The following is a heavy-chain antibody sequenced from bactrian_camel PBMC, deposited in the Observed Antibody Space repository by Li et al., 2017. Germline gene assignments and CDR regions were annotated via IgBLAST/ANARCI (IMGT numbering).Heavy chain of an antibody. V-gene: IGHV3S53*01. Sequence: HVQLVESGGGSVEAGGSLRLSCAVSGSSSSGLCMGWFRQAPGKEREGLVAVDSDDAQGYAASVKGRFTISKDNAKNTLSLQMNSLKPEDTAMYYCAVRWSAVCNLLTPFNSRGQGTQVTVS. J-gene: IGHJ6*01. D-gene: IGHD1*01. CDR3: AVRWSAVCNLLTPFNS. CDR1: GSSSSGLC. CDR2: VDSDDAQ.